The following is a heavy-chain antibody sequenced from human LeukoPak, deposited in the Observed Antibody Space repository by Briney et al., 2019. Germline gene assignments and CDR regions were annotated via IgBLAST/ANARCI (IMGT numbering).Heavy chain of an antibody. CDR3: ARERDYYDSSRAFDI. V-gene: IGHV4-59*01. Sequence: PSETLSLTCTVSGGSISSYYWSWIRQPPGKGLEWIGYIYYSGSTNYNPSLKSRVTISVDTSKNQFSLKLSSVTAADTAVYYCARERDYYDSSRAFDIWGQGTMVTVS. CDR1: GGSISSYY. CDR2: IYYSGST. D-gene: IGHD3-22*01. J-gene: IGHJ3*02.